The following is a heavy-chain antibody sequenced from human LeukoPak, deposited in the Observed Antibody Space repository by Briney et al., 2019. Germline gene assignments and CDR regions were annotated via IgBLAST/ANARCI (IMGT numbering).Heavy chain of an antibody. J-gene: IGHJ4*02. D-gene: IGHD2-8*01. CDR3: GVYAIRHYFDY. Sequence: SETLSLTCTVSGGSISSSSYYWGWIRQPPRKGLEWIGSIYYSGSTYYNPSLKSRVTISVDTSKNQFSLKLSSVTAADTAEYYCGVYAIRHYFDYWGQGTLVTVSS. CDR2: IYYSGST. CDR1: GGSISSSSYY. V-gene: IGHV4-39*01.